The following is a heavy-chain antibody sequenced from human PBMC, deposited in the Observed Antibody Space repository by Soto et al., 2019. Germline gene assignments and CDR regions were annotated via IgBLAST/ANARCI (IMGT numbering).Heavy chain of an antibody. D-gene: IGHD7-27*01. CDR3: ARHNWGTVDLHFHMDV. J-gene: IGHJ6*03. V-gene: IGHV4-59*08. Sequence: QVQLQESGPGLVKPSETLSLTCSVSGASIGDYYWSWIRQPPGKGLEWIGYLFYGGNTEYNPSLKRRVKIPEDGSQNQFALSLTSVSAADTAVYYWARHNWGTVDLHFHMDVWGKGTTVTVSS. CDR1: GASIGDYY. CDR2: LFYGGNT.